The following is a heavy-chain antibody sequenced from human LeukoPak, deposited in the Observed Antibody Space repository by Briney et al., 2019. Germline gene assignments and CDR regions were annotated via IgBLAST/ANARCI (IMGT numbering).Heavy chain of an antibody. Sequence: ASVKVSCKVSGYTFTELSMHWVRQAPGKGLEWMGGFDPEDGETIYAQKFQGRVTMTEDTSTDTAYMELSSLRSEDTAVYYCARRLWFGEGDWFDPWGQGTLVTVSS. D-gene: IGHD3-10*01. V-gene: IGHV1-24*01. CDR1: GYTFTELS. J-gene: IGHJ5*02. CDR2: FDPEDGET. CDR3: ARRLWFGEGDWFDP.